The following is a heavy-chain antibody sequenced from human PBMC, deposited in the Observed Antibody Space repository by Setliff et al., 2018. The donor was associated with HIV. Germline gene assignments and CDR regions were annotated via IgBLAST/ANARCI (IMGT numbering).Heavy chain of an antibody. V-gene: IGHV1-24*01. Sequence: ASVKVSCKVSGYTVTELSINWVRQAPGKGPEWMGGFDPEDNKIVYAQEFQGRVTTTEDTSTDTAYMELSSLRPEDTAVYYCATRIRDGHRGYGYFDFWGQGTLVTVSS. CDR2: FDPEDNKI. D-gene: IGHD5-12*01. CDR3: ATRIRDGHRGYGYFDF. J-gene: IGHJ4*02. CDR1: GYTVTELS.